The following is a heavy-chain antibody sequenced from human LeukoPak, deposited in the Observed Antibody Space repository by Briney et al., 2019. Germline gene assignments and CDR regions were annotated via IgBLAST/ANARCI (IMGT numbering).Heavy chain of an antibody. J-gene: IGHJ3*02. CDR2: INPNSGGT. CDR3: ARALRVEDFDI. Sequence: MGWINPNSGGTNYAQKFQGRVTMTRDTSISTAYMELSRLRSDDTAVYYCARALRVEDFDIWGQGTMVTVSS. D-gene: IGHD4-17*01. V-gene: IGHV1-2*02.